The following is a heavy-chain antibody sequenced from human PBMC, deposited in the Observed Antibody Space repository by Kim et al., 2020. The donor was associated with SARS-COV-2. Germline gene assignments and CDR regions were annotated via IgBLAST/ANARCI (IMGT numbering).Heavy chain of an antibody. V-gene: IGHV3-30*04. J-gene: IGHJ6*02. D-gene: IGHD4-17*01. CDR1: GFTFSSYA. CDR2: ISYDGSNK. CDR3: ARPSYGDYDYYYYGMDV. Sequence: GGSLRLSCAASGFTFSSYAMHWVRQAPGKGLEWVAVISYDGSNKYYVDSVKGRFTISRDNSKNTLYLQMNSLRAEDTAVYYCARPSYGDYDYYYYGMDVWGQGTTVTVSS.